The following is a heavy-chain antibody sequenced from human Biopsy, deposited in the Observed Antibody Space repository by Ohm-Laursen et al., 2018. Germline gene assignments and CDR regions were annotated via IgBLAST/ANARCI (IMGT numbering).Heavy chain of an antibody. CDR1: GFTFSTYA. J-gene: IGHJ4*02. V-gene: IGHV3-21*01. Sequence: SLRLSCSASGFTFSTYAMNWVRQAPGKGLEWVSSISASGNHIYYTDSVKGRFTVSRDNGKNSVYLQMNSLRVKDTAVYYCARDGEAKYCKHGVCPSDFWGQGTLVTVSS. D-gene: IGHD2-8*01. CDR3: ARDGEAKYCKHGVCPSDF. CDR2: ISASGNHI.